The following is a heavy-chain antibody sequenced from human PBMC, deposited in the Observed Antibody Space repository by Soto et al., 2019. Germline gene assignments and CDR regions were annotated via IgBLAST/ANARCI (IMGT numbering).Heavy chain of an antibody. D-gene: IGHD6-6*01. J-gene: IGHJ5*02. CDR1: GYTFTGYY. CDR2: INPNSGGT. Sequence: GPVKVSCKASGYTFTGYYMHWVRQAPGQGLEWMGWINPNSGGTNYAQKFQGRVTMTRDTSISTAYMELSRLRSDDTAVYYCARDRAAPNWFDPWGQGTLVTVSS. V-gene: IGHV1-2*02. CDR3: ARDRAAPNWFDP.